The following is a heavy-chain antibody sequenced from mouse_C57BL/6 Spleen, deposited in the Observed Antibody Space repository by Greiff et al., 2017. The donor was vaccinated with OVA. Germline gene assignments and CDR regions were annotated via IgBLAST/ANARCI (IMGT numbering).Heavy chain of an antibody. Sequence: VQLQQPGAELVKPGASVKLSCKASGYTFTSYWMQWVKQRPGQGLEWIGEIDPSDGDTNYNQKFKGKATLTVDTSSSTAYMQLSSLTSEDSAVYYCARSGDGYYYFDYWGQGTTLTVSS. V-gene: IGHV1-50*01. D-gene: IGHD2-3*01. CDR3: ARSGDGYYYFDY. CDR2: IDPSDGDT. J-gene: IGHJ2*01. CDR1: GYTFTSYW.